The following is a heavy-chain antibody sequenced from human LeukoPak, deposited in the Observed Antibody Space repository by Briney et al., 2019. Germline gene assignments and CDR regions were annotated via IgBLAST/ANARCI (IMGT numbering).Heavy chain of an antibody. J-gene: IGHJ3*02. Sequence: GGSLRLSCAASGFTFSSYEMNWVRQAPGKGLEWVSYISSSGTTIYYADSVKGRFTTSRDNAKNSLYLQMNSLRAEDTAIYYCAREGDNEAFDIWGQGTMVSVSS. V-gene: IGHV3-48*03. CDR3: AREGDNEAFDI. D-gene: IGHD3-16*01. CDR1: GFTFSSYE. CDR2: ISSSGTTI.